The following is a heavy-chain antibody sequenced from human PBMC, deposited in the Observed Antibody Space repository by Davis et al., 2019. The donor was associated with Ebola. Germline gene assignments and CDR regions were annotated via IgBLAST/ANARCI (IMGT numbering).Heavy chain of an antibody. J-gene: IGHJ4*02. CDR2: ITSSGTK. D-gene: IGHD6-6*01. Sequence: GESLKISCAASGFTFSSYAMNWVRQAPGKGLEWVSHITSSGTKYYADSVKGRFTISRDNAKNSLYLQMNSLRDEDTAVYYCARDLVDRPFDCWGQGTLVTVSS. CDR3: ARDLVDRPFDC. CDR1: GFTFSSYA. V-gene: IGHV3-48*02.